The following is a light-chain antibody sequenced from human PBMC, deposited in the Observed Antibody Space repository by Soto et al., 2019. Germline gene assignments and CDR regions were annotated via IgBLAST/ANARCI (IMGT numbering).Light chain of an antibody. CDR3: QLYDSSSWT. J-gene: IGKJ1*01. V-gene: IGKV3-20*01. CDR2: GAS. CDR1: QSVSNTY. Sequence: ELMLTPSPGTLSLSPRDTDTVARSASQSVSNTYLAWYQQKPGQAPRLLIYGASSRATGFPDRFSGSGSGTDFTLTISRLETEDFAVYYCQLYDSSSWTFGQGTKVDIK.